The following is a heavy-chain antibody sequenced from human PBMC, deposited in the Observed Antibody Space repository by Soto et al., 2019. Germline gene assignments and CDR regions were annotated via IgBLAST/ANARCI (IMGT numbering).Heavy chain of an antibody. D-gene: IGHD2-2*02. CDR2: ISAYNGNT. J-gene: IGHJ4*02. Sequence: ASVKVSCKASGYTFTSYGISWVRQAPGQELEWMGWISAYNGNTNYAQKLQGRVTMTTDTSTCTAYMELRSLRSDDTAVYYCARVFPDRYCSSTSCYTGVFDYWGQGTLVTVS. V-gene: IGHV1-18*01. CDR1: GYTFTSYG. CDR3: ARVFPDRYCSSTSCYTGVFDY.